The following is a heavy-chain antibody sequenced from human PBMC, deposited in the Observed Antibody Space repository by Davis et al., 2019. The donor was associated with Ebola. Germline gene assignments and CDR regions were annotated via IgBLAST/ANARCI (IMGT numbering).Heavy chain of an antibody. J-gene: IGHJ6*02. Sequence: GESLKISCAASGFTVSSNYMSWVRQAPGKGLEWVSVIYSGGSTYYADSFKGRFTISRDNSKNTLFLQMNSLRAGDTAVYYCAKAWGVITTSYYAMDVWGQGTTVTVSS. D-gene: IGHD4/OR15-4a*01. CDR3: AKAWGVITTSYYAMDV. CDR1: GFTVSSNY. CDR2: IYSGGST. V-gene: IGHV3-53*01.